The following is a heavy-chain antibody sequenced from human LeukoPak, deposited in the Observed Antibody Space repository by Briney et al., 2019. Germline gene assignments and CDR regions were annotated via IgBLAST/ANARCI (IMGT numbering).Heavy chain of an antibody. D-gene: IGHD4-23*01. V-gene: IGHV3-49*04. CDR3: TGYDYAGNPRGYDI. Sequence: GGSLRLSCTASGFTFGDYAMSWVRQAPGKGLEWVSFIRSNAYGGTTEYAASVKGRFTISRDDSKSIAYLQMNSLKTEDTAVYYCTGYDYAGNPRGYDIWGQGTMVTVSS. CDR1: GFTFGDYA. CDR2: IRSNAYGGTT. J-gene: IGHJ3*02.